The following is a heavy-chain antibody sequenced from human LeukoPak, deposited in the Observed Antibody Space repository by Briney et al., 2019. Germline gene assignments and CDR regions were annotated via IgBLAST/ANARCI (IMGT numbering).Heavy chain of an antibody. D-gene: IGHD3-16*02. CDR1: GFTFSSYS. CDR3: ASSGGVIGFDI. J-gene: IGHJ3*02. CDR2: ISSSSSTI. Sequence: GGSLRLSCAASGFTFSSYSMNWVRQAPGRGLEWVSYISSSSSTIYFADSVKGRFTISRDNAKNSLYLQINSLRAEDTAVYYCASSGGVIGFDIWGQGTMVTVSS. V-gene: IGHV3-48*01.